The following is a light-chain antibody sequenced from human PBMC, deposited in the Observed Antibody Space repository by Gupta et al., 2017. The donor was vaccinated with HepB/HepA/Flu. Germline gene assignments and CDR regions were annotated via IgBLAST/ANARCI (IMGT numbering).Light chain of an antibody. V-gene: IGLV1-40*01. CDR2: SNR. J-gene: IGLJ1*01. CDR3: QSYDTSLTSYV. Sequence: GTISCTGAISNIGAGYEVHWYQQLPGTAPKLLINSNRKRPSGVPDRFSGSRSDTSGSLAIAGLQAEDEADYYCQSYDTSLTSYVFGTGTKVTVL. CDR1: ISNIGAGYE.